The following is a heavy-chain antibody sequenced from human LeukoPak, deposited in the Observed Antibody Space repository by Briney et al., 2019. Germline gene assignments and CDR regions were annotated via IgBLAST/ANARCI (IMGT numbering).Heavy chain of an antibody. CDR3: ATDPTVTPFDVY. J-gene: IGHJ4*02. V-gene: IGHV3-23*01. CDR1: GLTFSGYW. D-gene: IGHD4-17*01. Sequence: PGGSLRLSCAASGLTFSGYWVHWVRQAPGKGLEWVSAISGSGGSTYYADSVKGRFTISRDNSKNTLYLQMNSLRAEDTAVYYCATDPTVTPFDVYWGQGTLVTVSS. CDR2: ISGSGGST.